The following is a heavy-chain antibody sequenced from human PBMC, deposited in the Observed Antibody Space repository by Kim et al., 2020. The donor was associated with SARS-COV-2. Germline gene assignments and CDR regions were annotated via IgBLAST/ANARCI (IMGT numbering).Heavy chain of an antibody. CDR1: GFTFSNYW. CDR3: ARGSDRDSSSSSRTDY. CDR2: IKQDGSEK. J-gene: IGHJ4*02. Sequence: GGSLRLSCAASGFTFSNYWMSWVRQAPGKGLEWVANIKQDGSEKYYVDSVKGRFTISRYNAKNSLFLQMNSLRAEDTAVYYCARGSDRDSSSSSRTDYWGQGTLVTVSS. V-gene: IGHV3-7*04. D-gene: IGHD6-6*01.